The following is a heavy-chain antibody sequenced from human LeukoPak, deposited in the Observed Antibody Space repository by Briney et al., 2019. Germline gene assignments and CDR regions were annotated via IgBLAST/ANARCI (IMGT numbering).Heavy chain of an antibody. CDR2: IYYSGST. D-gene: IGHD3-22*01. J-gene: IGHJ4*02. CDR1: GGSISSGDYY. CDR3: ARARTRLGYYYDSRGFLDY. V-gene: IGHV4-30-4*08. Sequence: PSETLSLTCTVSGGSISSGDYYWSWIRQPPGKGLEWIGYIYYSGSTYYNPSLKSRITISVDMSKNQFSLKLSSMTAADTAVYYCARARTRLGYYYDSRGFLDYWGQGTLVTVSS.